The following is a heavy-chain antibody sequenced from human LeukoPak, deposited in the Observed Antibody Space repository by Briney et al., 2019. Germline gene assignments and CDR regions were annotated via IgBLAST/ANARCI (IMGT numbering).Heavy chain of an antibody. J-gene: IGHJ4*02. D-gene: IGHD6-13*01. CDR1: GFTFDDYA. Sequence: PGRSLRLSCAASGFTFDDYAMHWVRQAPGKGLEWVSFISWDGGSTYYADSVKGRFATSRDNRQNSLYLQMNNLRSDDSALYYCVRSNDYSKSSLDYWGQGTLVTVSS. CDR3: VRSNDYSKSSLDY. CDR2: ISWDGGST. V-gene: IGHV3-43D*03.